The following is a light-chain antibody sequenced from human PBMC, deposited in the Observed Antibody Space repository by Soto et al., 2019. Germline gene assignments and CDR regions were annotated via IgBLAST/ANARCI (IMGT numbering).Light chain of an antibody. J-gene: IGKJ1*01. CDR3: QQYGSSPGT. Sequence: EIVLSQSPGTLSLSPGESATLSCRASESLSSNYLVWYQQRPGQAPRLLIYGASSRATGIPDRFSGSGSGTDFTLTISRLEPEDFAVYYCQQYGSSPGTFGQGTKVDIK. CDR2: GAS. CDR1: ESLSSNY. V-gene: IGKV3-20*01.